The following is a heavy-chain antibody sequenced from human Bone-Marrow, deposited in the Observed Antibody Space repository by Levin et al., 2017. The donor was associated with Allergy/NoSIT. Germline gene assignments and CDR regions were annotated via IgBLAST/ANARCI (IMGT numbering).Heavy chain of an antibody. V-gene: IGHV3-13*04. CDR3: ARGLLFGDYEGDAFTI. D-gene: IGHD4-17*01. J-gene: IGHJ3*02. CDR1: GFTFSRYD. CDR2: IGTAGDT. Sequence: GESLKISCAASGFTFSRYDMYWVRQATGKGLEWVSGIGTAGDTHYPDSVEGRFIISRENAKNSLFLQMNSLRAGDTAVYYCARGLLFGDYEGDAFTIWGQGTMVTVSS.